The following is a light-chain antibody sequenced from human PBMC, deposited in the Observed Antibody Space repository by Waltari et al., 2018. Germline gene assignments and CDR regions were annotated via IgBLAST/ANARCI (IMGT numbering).Light chain of an antibody. CDR1: QSIGSQ. CDR2: GAS. J-gene: IGKJ1*01. CDR3: QQYNNWPPGT. Sequence: ETVVTQSPATLSVSPGERVTLSCRTSQSIGSQLAWYQQKPGQSPRLLIYGASIRATGIPARFSGSGSETEFTLTISSLQSEDFAVYYCQQYNNWPPGTFGQGTKVEI. V-gene: IGKV3-15*01.